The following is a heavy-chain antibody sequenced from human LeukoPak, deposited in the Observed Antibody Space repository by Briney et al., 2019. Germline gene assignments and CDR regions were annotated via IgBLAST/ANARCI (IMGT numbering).Heavy chain of an antibody. D-gene: IGHD5-18*01. J-gene: IGHJ6*02. CDR2: INSDGSIT. CDR3: ARDAVDTANAV. Sequence: GGSLRLSCAASGFTFTTYWMRWVRQAPGKGLVWVSHINSDGSITSYADSVKGRFTISRDNAKNTLYLQMNSLRAEDTAVYYCARDAVDTANAVWGQGTTVTVSS. CDR1: GFTFTTYW. V-gene: IGHV3-74*01.